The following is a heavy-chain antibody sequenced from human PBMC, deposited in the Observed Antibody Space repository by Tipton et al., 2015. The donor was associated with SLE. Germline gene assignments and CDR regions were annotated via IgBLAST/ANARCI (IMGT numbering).Heavy chain of an antibody. CDR1: GASFSSSDYY. J-gene: IGHJ6*03. CDR2: IYYGVST. CDR3: ASYIRAYKDSVSFYAPAGYYFYYMDV. D-gene: IGHD3-10*01. Sequence: TLSLTCSVSGASFSSSDYYWGWIRQPPGKGRECIGNIYYGVSTYYNPSLKSRVTISVDTSKNQFSLKLTSVTAADTAVYYCASYIRAYKDSVSFYAPAGYYFYYMDVWGIGTTVTVSS. V-gene: IGHV4-39*01.